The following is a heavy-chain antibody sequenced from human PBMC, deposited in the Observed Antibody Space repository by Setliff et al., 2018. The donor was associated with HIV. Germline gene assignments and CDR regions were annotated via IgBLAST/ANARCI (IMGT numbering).Heavy chain of an antibody. D-gene: IGHD1-1*01. CDR2: IWYDGSNK. Sequence: LRLSCAASGFTFRSYGMHWVRQAPGKGLEWVAVIWYDGSNKYYADSVKGRSTISRDNSKNTLYLQMNSLRAEDTAVYYCAKDLVTTTGPDYWGQGTLVTVSS. CDR1: GFTFRSYG. V-gene: IGHV3-33*06. CDR3: AKDLVTTTGPDY. J-gene: IGHJ4*02.